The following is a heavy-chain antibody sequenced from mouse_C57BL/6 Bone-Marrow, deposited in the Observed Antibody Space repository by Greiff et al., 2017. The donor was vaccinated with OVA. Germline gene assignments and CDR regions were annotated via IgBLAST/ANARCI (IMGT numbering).Heavy chain of an antibody. CDR3: ARFITGLYFDY. V-gene: IGHV1-19*01. J-gene: IGHJ2*01. D-gene: IGHD1-1*01. CDR2: INPYNGGT. CDR1: GYTFTDYY. Sequence: VQLQQSGPVLVKPGASVKMSCKASGYTFTDYYMNWVKQSHGKSLEWIGVINPYNGGTSYNQKFKGKATLTVDKSSSTAYMELNSLTSEDSAVYYCARFITGLYFDYWGQGTTLTVSS.